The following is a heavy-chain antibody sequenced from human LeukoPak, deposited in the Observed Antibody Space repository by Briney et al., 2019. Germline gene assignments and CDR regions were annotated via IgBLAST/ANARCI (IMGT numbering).Heavy chain of an antibody. Sequence: PGGSLRLSCAASGFTVSSNYMSWVRQAPGKGLEWVSVIYSGGSTYYADSVKGRFTISRDNSKNTLYLQMNSLRAEDTAVYYCARGASGSYHYFDYWGQGTLVTVSS. CDR3: ARGASGSYHYFDY. CDR2: IYSGGST. J-gene: IGHJ4*02. V-gene: IGHV3-53*01. CDR1: GFTVSSNY. D-gene: IGHD1-26*01.